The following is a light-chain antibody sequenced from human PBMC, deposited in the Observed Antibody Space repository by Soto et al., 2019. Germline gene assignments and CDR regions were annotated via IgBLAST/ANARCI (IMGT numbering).Light chain of an antibody. J-gene: IGKJ4*01. CDR1: QSVRDW. V-gene: IGKV1-5*03. CDR3: QQYYSYSPRT. Sequence: DIQMTQSPSTLSASVGDKVTVTCRASQSVRDWVAWYQQQAGRAPRLLIYKASSLQSGVPSRFSGSGFGTEFTLTISGLQPDDFASYYCQQYYSYSPRTFGGGTKVEIK. CDR2: KAS.